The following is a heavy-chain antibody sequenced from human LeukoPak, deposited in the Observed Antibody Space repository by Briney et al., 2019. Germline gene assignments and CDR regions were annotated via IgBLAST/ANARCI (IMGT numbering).Heavy chain of an antibody. CDR1: GGSFSGYY. CDR2: INHSGST. Sequence: RTSETLSLTCAVYGGSFSGYYWSWIRQPPGKGLEWIGEINHSGSTTYTPSLKSRVTISVDTSKNQFSLKLSSVTAADTAVYYCARERPRYCSGGSCPANAFDIWGQGTMVTVSS. J-gene: IGHJ3*02. D-gene: IGHD2-15*01. V-gene: IGHV4-34*01. CDR3: ARERPRYCSGGSCPANAFDI.